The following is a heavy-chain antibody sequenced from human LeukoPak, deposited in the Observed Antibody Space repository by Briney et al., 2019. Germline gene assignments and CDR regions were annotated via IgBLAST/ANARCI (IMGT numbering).Heavy chain of an antibody. CDR1: GFTFSSYA. V-gene: IGHV3-30-3*01. Sequence: PGGSLRLSCAASGFTFSSYAMHWVRQAPGKGLEWVAVISYDGSNKYYADSVKGRFTISRDNSKNTLYLQMNSLRAEDTAVYYCARGVTTVTPGHYYYYYMDVWGKGTTVTVSS. CDR2: ISYDGSNK. D-gene: IGHD4-11*01. CDR3: ARGVTTVTPGHYYYYYMDV. J-gene: IGHJ6*03.